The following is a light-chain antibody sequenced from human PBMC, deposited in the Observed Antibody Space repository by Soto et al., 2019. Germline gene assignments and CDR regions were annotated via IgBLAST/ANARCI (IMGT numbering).Light chain of an antibody. CDR1: QSVTSTH. CDR2: DAS. V-gene: IGKV3-20*01. J-gene: IGKJ1*01. CDR3: QQFDGSLWT. Sequence: IVITQSPGTLSLSPWERATLSCRASQSVTSTHLAWYQQKPGQAPRLLIYDASTRATGIPDRFSGSGSGTNFTLTISRLEPEDFAVYCCQQFDGSLWTFGPGTKV.